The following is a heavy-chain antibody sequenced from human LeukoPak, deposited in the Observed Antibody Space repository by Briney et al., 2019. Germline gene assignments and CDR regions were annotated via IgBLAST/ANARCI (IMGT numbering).Heavy chain of an antibody. Sequence: SETLSLTCTVSRASIRTSEDHWTWIRQHPGKGLEWIGYTSNSDYPDSNPSLKSRVTISLDTSKNQFSLKLRSVTVADTAVYYCAREPTQPLRFGEFHPFDNWGQGTLVTVSS. V-gene: IGHV4-31*03. J-gene: IGHJ4*02. CDR1: RASIRTSEDH. D-gene: IGHD3-10*01. CDR2: TSNSDYP. CDR3: AREPTQPLRFGEFHPFDN.